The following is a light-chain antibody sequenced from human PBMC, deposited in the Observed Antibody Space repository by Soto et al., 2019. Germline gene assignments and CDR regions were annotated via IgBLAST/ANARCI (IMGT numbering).Light chain of an antibody. CDR1: QNISNY. CDR2: DAS. Sequence: EVVLTQSQATLSLSPGEGATLSCRASQNISNYLAWYQQRPGHPPRLLIYDASSRATDIPVRFSGSGSGTDFSLTVSSLGPEDFAVYYCQHRNNWQWTFGQGTKLDIK. CDR3: QHRNNWQWT. V-gene: IGKV3-11*01. J-gene: IGKJ1*01.